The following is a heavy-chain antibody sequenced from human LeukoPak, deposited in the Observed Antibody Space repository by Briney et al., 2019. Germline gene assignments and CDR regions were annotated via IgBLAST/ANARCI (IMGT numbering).Heavy chain of an antibody. Sequence: GRSLRLSCAASGFTFSSYAMYWVRQAPGKGLEWVAVISYDGSDKFYADSVKGRFTISRDSSKNTLYLQMNSLRPEDTAVYYCARARPSMWIDYWGQGTLVTVSS. CDR3: ARARPSMWIDY. D-gene: IGHD5-12*01. V-gene: IGHV3-30*04. CDR2: ISYDGSDK. CDR1: GFTFSSYA. J-gene: IGHJ4*02.